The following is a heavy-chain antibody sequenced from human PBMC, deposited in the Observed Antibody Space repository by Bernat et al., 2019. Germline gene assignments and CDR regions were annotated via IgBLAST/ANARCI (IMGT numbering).Heavy chain of an antibody. CDR3: ARHTITMVRGVSTPNLFDP. Sequence: QLQLQESGPGLVKPSETLSLTCTVSGGSISSSSYYWGWIRQPPGKGLEWIGSIYYSGSTYYNPSLKSRVTISVDTSKNQFSLNLSSVTAADTAVYYYARHTITMVRGVSTPNLFDPWGQGTLVTVSS. CDR1: GGSISSSSYY. V-gene: IGHV4-39*01. CDR2: IYYSGST. J-gene: IGHJ5*02. D-gene: IGHD3-10*01.